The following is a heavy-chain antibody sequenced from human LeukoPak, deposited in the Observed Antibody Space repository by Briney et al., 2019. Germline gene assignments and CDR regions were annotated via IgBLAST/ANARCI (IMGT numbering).Heavy chain of an antibody. Sequence: ASVKVSCKASGYTFTDYYMHWVRQAPGQGLEWMGWINPNSGAKNYAQKFQGRVTMTRDSSISTAYMDLSRLRSDDTAVYHCARDRDVGVGAVRDYYYMGVWGKGTSVTVSS. CDR3: ARDRDVGVGAVRDYYYMGV. V-gene: IGHV1-2*02. D-gene: IGHD3-3*01. J-gene: IGHJ6*03. CDR2: INPNSGAK. CDR1: GYTFTDYY.